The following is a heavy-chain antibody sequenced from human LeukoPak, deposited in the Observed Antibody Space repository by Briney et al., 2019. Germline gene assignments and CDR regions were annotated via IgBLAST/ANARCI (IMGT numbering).Heavy chain of an antibody. Sequence: ASVKVSCKASGYTFTSYGISWVRQAPGQGLEWMGWISAYNGNTNYAQKLQGRVTITRDTSASTAYMELSSLRSEDTAVYYCARGCYYDSSGYCDLLDYWGQGTLVTVSS. CDR3: ARGCYYDSSGYCDLLDY. J-gene: IGHJ4*02. V-gene: IGHV1-18*01. CDR2: ISAYNGNT. D-gene: IGHD3-22*01. CDR1: GYTFTSYG.